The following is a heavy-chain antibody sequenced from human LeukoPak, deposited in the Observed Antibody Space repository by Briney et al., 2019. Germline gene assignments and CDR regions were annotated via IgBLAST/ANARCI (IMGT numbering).Heavy chain of an antibody. CDR1: GGSVTNTKYY. D-gene: IGHD5-24*01. CDR2: IYYSGSI. CDR3: ATHGGDGPKSAYFDY. V-gene: IGHV4-39*01. J-gene: IGHJ4*02. Sequence: SETLSLTCIVAGGSVTNTKYYWGWLRRPPGKGLEWIASIYYSGSILYNPSLKSRITLSVDTSKNQFSLKLTSVTAADTSVYYCATHGGDGPKSAYFDYWGRGTLVTVSS.